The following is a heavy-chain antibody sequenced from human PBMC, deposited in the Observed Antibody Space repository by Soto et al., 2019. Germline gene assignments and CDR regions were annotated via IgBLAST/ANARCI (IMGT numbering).Heavy chain of an antibody. J-gene: IGHJ6*02. CDR2: IDPSDSYT. CDR3: ARDGKAGYCIGCSGASYYCYGIDV. Sequence: GASLKISCKGSGYSFTSYWISWVRQMPGKGLEWMGRIDPSDSYTNYSPSFQGHVTISADKSISTAYLQWSSLKASDTAMYYCARDGKAGYCIGCSGASYYCYGIDVWGQGTTVTVSS. V-gene: IGHV5-10-1*01. D-gene: IGHD6-19*01. CDR1: GYSFTSYW.